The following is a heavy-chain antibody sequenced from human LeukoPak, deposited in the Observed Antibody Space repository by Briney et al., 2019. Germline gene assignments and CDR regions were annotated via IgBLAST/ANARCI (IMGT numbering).Heavy chain of an antibody. D-gene: IGHD1-26*01. Sequence: GSLRLSCAASGSTFSDQYMDWVRQAPGKGLQWVGRTGNKASRYTTEYAASVKGRFTISRDDSKNSLYLQMNSLKTEDTALYYCTRGYSGRSVYAFDIWGQGTMVTVSS. J-gene: IGHJ3*02. CDR3: TRGYSGRSVYAFDI. V-gene: IGHV3-72*01. CDR2: TGNKASRYTT. CDR1: GSTFSDQY.